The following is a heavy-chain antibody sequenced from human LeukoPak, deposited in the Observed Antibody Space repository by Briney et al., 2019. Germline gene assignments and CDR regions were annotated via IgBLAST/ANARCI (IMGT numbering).Heavy chain of an antibody. J-gene: IGHJ5*02. Sequence: ASETLSLTCTVSGGSISSSSYYWGWIRQPPGKGLEWIGSIYYSGSTYYNPSLKSRVTISVDTSKNQFSLKLSSVTAADTAVYYCARADARSRSWFDPWGQGTLVTVSS. V-gene: IGHV4-39*01. CDR3: ARADARSRSWFDP. CDR1: GGSISSSSYY. D-gene: IGHD3-3*01. CDR2: IYYSGST.